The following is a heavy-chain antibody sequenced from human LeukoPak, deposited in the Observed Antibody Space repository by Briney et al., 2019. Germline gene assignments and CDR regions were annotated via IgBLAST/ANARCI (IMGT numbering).Heavy chain of an antibody. CDR3: ARLCSSTTSYSDWFDP. J-gene: IGHJ5*02. CDR1: GGSISSSSYY. V-gene: IGHV4-39*01. CDR2: IYYSGRT. Sequence: SETLSLTCTVSGGSISSSSYYWGWIRQPPGKGLEWIGIIYYSGRTYYNPSLKSRVTISVDTSKNQLSLKLSSVTAADTAVYYCARLCSSTTSYSDWFDPWGQGTLVTVSS. D-gene: IGHD2-2*01.